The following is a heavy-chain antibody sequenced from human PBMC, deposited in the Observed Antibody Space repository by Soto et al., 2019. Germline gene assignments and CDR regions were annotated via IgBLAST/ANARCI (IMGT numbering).Heavy chain of an antibody. J-gene: IGHJ4*02. Sequence: GASVKVSCKASGYTFTSYAMHWVRQAPGQRLEWMGWINAGNGNTKYSQKFRGRVTITRDTSASTAYMELSSLRSEDTAVYYCARAGYGDLSGTFDYWGQGTLVTVSS. CDR3: ARAGYGDLSGTFDY. CDR2: INAGNGNT. CDR1: GYTFTSYA. D-gene: IGHD4-17*01. V-gene: IGHV1-3*01.